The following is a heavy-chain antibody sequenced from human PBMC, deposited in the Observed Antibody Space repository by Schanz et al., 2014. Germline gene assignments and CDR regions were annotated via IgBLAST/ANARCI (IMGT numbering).Heavy chain of an antibody. D-gene: IGHD3-16*01. Sequence: QVQLVESGGGVVQPGTSLRLSCAASGFTFRGHAMHWVRQAPGQGLEKVAVTSTDGTKTYYPASVRGRFTISRDNSKNTVYLQMNSLRSEDTAVYYCTRDRGALINHNDALDLWGQGTMVSVSS. CDR1: GFTFRGHA. CDR2: TSTDGTKT. J-gene: IGHJ3*01. V-gene: IGHV3-30*04. CDR3: TRDRGALINHNDALDL.